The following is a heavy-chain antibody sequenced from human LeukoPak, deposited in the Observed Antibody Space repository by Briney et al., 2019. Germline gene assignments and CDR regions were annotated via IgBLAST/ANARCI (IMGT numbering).Heavy chain of an antibody. Sequence: SQTLSLTCTVSGGSISSGGYYWSWIRQHPGKGLEWIGYIYHSGSTYYNPSLKSRVTISVDTSKNQFSLKLSSVTAADTAVYYCARDNHGDYDGWFDPWGQGTLVTVSS. J-gene: IGHJ5*02. D-gene: IGHD4-17*01. CDR3: ARDNHGDYDGWFDP. V-gene: IGHV4-31*03. CDR1: GGSISSGGYY. CDR2: IYHSGST.